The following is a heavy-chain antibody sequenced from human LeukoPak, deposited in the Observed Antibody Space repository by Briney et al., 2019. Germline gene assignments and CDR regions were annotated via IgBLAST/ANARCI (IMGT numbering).Heavy chain of an antibody. D-gene: IGHD2-8*01. V-gene: IGHV1-2*02. CDR1: GYTFTSYG. CDR3: ARDLNPHDIVLMVYATDAFDI. J-gene: IGHJ3*02. CDR2: INPNSGGT. Sequence: GASVKVSCKASGYTFTSYGINWVRQAPGQELEWMGWINPNSGGTNYAQKFQGRVTMTRDTSISTAYMELSRLRSDDTAVYYCARDLNPHDIVLMVYATDAFDIWGQGTMVTVSS.